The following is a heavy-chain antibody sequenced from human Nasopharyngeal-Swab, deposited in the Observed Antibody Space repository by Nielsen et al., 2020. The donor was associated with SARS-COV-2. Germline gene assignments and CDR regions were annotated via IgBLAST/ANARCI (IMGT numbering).Heavy chain of an antibody. CDR1: GFTFSSYS. CDR3: AREYYYGSGSYWSWDYYYGMDV. D-gene: IGHD3-10*01. J-gene: IGHJ6*02. CDR2: ISSSSSYI. V-gene: IGHV3-21*01. Sequence: GGSLRLSCAASGFTFSSYSMNWVRQAPGKGLEWVSSISSSSSYIYYADSVKGRFTISRDNAKNTLYLQMNSLRAEDTAVYYCAREYYYGSGSYWSWDYYYGMDVWGQGTTVTVSS.